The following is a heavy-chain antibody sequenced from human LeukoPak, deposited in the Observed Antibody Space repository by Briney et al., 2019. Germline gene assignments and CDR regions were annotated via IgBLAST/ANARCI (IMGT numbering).Heavy chain of an antibody. Sequence: SETLSLTCAVSGYSISSGYYWGWIRPPPGKGLEWIGSIYHSGSTYYNPSLKSRVTISVDTSKNQFSLKLSSVTAADTAVYYCARRTSYDFWSGYLTYYFDYWGQGTLVTVSS. CDR3: ARRTSYDFWSGYLTYYFDY. CDR2: IYHSGST. CDR1: GYSISSGYY. V-gene: IGHV4-38-2*01. J-gene: IGHJ4*02. D-gene: IGHD3-3*01.